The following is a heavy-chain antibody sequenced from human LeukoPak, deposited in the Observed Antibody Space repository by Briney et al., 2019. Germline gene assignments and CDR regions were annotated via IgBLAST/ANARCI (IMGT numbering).Heavy chain of an antibody. Sequence: SQTLSLTCAVSGGSISSGGYSWSWIRQPPGKGLEWIGYIYHSGSAYYNPSLKSRVTISVDRSKNQFSLKLSSVTAADTAVYYCARVRNMGTWSAWFDPWGQGTLVTVSS. D-gene: IGHD3-3*01. J-gene: IGHJ5*02. CDR2: IYHSGSA. CDR3: ARVRNMGTWSAWFDP. CDR1: GGSISSGGYS. V-gene: IGHV4-30-2*01.